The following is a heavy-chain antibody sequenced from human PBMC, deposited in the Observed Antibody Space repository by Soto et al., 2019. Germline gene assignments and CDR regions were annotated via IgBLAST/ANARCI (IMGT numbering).Heavy chain of an antibody. CDR3: ARGGISSSEGLDY. Sequence: QVQLVQSGAEVRESGASVKVSCKASGYTFTSHGISWVRQAPGEGLEWMGWISPYNGDTNNAQKFQGRVTMTTDTATNTGFMELRRLTSDDTAVYYCARGGISSSEGLDYWGQGTLVTVSS. CDR2: ISPYNGDT. D-gene: IGHD6-13*01. CDR1: GYTFTSHG. J-gene: IGHJ4*02. V-gene: IGHV1-18*01.